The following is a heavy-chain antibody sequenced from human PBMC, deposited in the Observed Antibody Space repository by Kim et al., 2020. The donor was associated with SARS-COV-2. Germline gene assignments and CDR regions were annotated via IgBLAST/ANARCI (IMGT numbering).Heavy chain of an antibody. CDR1: GGSISSSNYY. J-gene: IGHJ4*02. Sequence: SETLSLTCIVAGGSISSSNYYWGWIRQPPGKGLEWIGSIYYSGNTYYNPSLKSRVTISVDTSKNQFSLKLSSVTAADMGIYYCARYSSGFRPNFDYWGQGILVTVSS. D-gene: IGHD6-19*01. V-gene: IGHV4-39*01. CDR2: IYYSGNT. CDR3: ARYSSGFRPNFDY.